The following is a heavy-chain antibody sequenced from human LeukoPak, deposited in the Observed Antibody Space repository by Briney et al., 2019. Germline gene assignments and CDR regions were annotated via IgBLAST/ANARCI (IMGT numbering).Heavy chain of an antibody. CDR2: ISSSSSYI. D-gene: IGHD1-14*01. CDR3: AKAGYRNRDRGGYFDY. Sequence: GGSLRLSCAASGFTFSSYSMNWVRQAPGKGLEWVSSISSSSSYIYYADSVKGRFTISRDNAKNSLYLQMNSLRAEDTAVYYCAKAGYRNRDRGGYFDYWGQGTLVTVSS. CDR1: GFTFSSYS. J-gene: IGHJ4*02. V-gene: IGHV3-21*04.